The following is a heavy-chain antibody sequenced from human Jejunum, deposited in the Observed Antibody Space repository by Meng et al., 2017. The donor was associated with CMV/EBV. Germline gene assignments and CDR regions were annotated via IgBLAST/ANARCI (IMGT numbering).Heavy chain of an antibody. V-gene: IGHV3-72*01. Sequence: CAGTGLPFSDHYIDWVRQAPGKGREWVGRIRHEAAFYTTLYAASVEGRFTISRDNAKNSLYLQMNSLRVDDTAVSYCATRGQAPANWGQGTLVTVSS. CDR2: IRHEAAFYTT. J-gene: IGHJ4*02. CDR3: ATRGQAPAN. CDR1: GLPFSDHY.